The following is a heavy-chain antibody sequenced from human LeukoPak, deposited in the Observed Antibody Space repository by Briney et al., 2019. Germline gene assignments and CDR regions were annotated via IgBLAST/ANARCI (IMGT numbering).Heavy chain of an antibody. CDR2: MNPNSGNT. CDR3: ASVHTVTTTIWYYYYGMDV. V-gene: IGHV1-8*01. Sequence: SVKVSCKASGYTFSSDDINWVRQATGQGLEWMGWMNPNSGNTGYAQKFQGRVTMTRNTSISTAYMELSSLRSEDTAVYYCASVHTVTTTIWYYYYGMDVWGQGTTVTVSS. CDR1: GYTFSSDD. J-gene: IGHJ6*02. D-gene: IGHD4-17*01.